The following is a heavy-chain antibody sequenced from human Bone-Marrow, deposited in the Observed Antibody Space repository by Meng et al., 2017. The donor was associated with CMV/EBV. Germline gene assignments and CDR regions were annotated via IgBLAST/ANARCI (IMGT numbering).Heavy chain of an antibody. Sequence: SVKVSCKLSGYTLTELFRHWVRQAPGKGLEWMGGFDPEDGETIYAQKFQGRVTMTDDTSTDTAYMELSSLRSEDKAVYYCATSYSTSWYGMTNDYWGQGTLVTVSS. J-gene: IGHJ4*02. CDR2: FDPEDGET. CDR3: ATSYSTSWYGMTNDY. D-gene: IGHD6-13*01. CDR1: GYTLTELF. V-gene: IGHV1-24*01.